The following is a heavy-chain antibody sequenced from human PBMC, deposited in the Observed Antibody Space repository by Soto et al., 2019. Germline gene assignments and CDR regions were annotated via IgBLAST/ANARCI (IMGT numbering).Heavy chain of an antibody. J-gene: IGHJ4*02. V-gene: IGHV1-69*13. CDR1: GGTFSSYA. D-gene: IGHD4-17*01. Sequence: SVKVSCKASGGTFSSYAISWVRQAPGQGLEWMGGIIPIFGTANYAQKFQGRVTITADESTSTAYMELSSLRSEDTAVYYCARVGGPGDYYFDYWGQGTLVTVSS. CDR3: ARVGGPGDYYFDY. CDR2: IIPIFGTA.